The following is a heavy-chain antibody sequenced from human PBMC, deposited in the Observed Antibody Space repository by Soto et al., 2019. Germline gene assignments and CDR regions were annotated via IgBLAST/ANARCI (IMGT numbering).Heavy chain of an antibody. D-gene: IGHD2-15*01. CDR2: VYYTETT. Sequence: SETLSLTCSLSGGSINSSDHFWGWIRQTPGKGLEWIGSVYYTETTYYNPSLKSPVTISVETSRNTFSLKVNSVTAADTGIYYCARQRVLATNMFITSFDPWGQGTLVTVSS. V-gene: IGHV4-39*01. CDR1: GGSINSSDHF. CDR3: ARQRVLATNMFITSFDP. J-gene: IGHJ5*02.